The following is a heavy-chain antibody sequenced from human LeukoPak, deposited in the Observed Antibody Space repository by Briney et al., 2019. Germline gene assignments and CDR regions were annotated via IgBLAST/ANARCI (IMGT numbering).Heavy chain of an antibody. Sequence: PGGSLRLSCAASGFTFSSYAMTRVRQAPGKGLEWVSAITTGGDITYYADSVKGRFTISRDNSKNTLYLQMNSLRAEDTAVYYCAKVPSFDYGDYLDYWGRGNLVTVSS. V-gene: IGHV3-23*01. CDR1: GFTFSSYA. J-gene: IGHJ4*02. CDR2: ITTGGDIT. D-gene: IGHD4-17*01. CDR3: AKVPSFDYGDYLDY.